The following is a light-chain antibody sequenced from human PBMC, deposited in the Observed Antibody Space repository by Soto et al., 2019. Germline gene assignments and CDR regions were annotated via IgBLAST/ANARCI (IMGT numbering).Light chain of an antibody. J-gene: IGKJ1*01. CDR1: QSFSSY. CDR2: DAS. V-gene: IGKV3-11*01. CDR3: QHRSNSPVT. Sequence: EIVLTQSPGTLSLSPGERATLSCRASQSFSSYLDWYQQKPGQAPRLLIYDASTRATGISARFSGSGSGTDFTLTISSLEPEDFAFYYCQHRSNSPVTFGQGTKVEVK.